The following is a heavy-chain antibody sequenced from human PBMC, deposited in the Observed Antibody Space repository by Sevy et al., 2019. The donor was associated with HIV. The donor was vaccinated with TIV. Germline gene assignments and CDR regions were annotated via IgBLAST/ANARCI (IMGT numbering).Heavy chain of an antibody. D-gene: IGHD5-12*01. V-gene: IGHV3-30*04. CDR1: GFTFTSYA. J-gene: IGHJ4*02. CDR2: ISYDGSNK. Sequence: VGSLRLSCAASGFTFTSYAMHWVRQAPGKGLEWVALISYDGSNKYYADSVKGRFTISRDNSKNTLYLQMNSLRAEDTAVYYCARDGEMATIFDYWGQGTLVTVSS. CDR3: ARDGEMATIFDY.